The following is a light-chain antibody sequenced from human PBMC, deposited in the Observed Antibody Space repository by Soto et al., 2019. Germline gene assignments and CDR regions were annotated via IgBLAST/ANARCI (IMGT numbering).Light chain of an antibody. CDR3: SSYAGSNNWV. CDR1: SSDVGYDS. J-gene: IGLJ3*02. CDR2: EVS. V-gene: IGLV2-8*01. Sequence: QSALTQPPSASGSPGQSVTISCTGTSSDVGYDSVSWYQHHPGKAPKLMIYEVSKRPSGVPDRFSGSKSGNTASLTVSGLRAEDEADYYCSSYAGSNNWVFGGGTQLTVL.